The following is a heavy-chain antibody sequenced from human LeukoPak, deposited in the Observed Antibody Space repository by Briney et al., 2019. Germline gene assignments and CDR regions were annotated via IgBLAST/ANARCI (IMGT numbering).Heavy chain of an antibody. CDR2: IDPTDSYT. CDR1: GYIFTSYW. J-gene: IGHJ4*02. CDR3: ARRSRSSSNFDF. Sequence: GESLKISCKGSGYIFTSYWITWVRQMPGKGLEWMGMIDPTDSYTNYSPSFQGHVTISTDKSISTAYLQWSSLKASDTAIYYCARRSRSSSNFDFWGQGTLVTVSS. D-gene: IGHD6-6*01. V-gene: IGHV5-10-1*01.